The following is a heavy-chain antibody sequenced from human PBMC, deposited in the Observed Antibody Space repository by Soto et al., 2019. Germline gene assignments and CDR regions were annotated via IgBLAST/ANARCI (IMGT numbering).Heavy chain of an antibody. V-gene: IGHV3-33*01. CDR3: ARDPMPTQRAIDY. J-gene: IGHJ4*02. Sequence: QVQLVESGGGVVQPGRSLRLSCAASGFTFSSYGMHWVRQAPGKGLEWVAVIWYDGSNKYYADSVKGRFTISRDNSKNTLYLQMNSLRAEDTAVYYCARDPMPTQRAIDYWGQGTLVTVSS. CDR1: GFTFSSYG. CDR2: IWYDGSNK. D-gene: IGHD6-25*01.